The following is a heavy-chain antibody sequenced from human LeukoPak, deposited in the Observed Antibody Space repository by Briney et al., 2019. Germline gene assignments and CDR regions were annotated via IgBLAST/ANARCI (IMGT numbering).Heavy chain of an antibody. CDR1: GFTFSSYG. J-gene: IGHJ4*02. CDR3: AKDGAHSNFDY. Sequence: GGSLRLSCAASGFTFSSYGMHWVRQAPGKGLEWVAVISYDGSNKYYADSVKGRFTISRDNSKNTLYLQMNSLRAEDTAVYYCAKDGAHSNFDYWGQGTLVTVSS. CDR2: ISYDGSNK. V-gene: IGHV3-30*18. D-gene: IGHD3-16*01.